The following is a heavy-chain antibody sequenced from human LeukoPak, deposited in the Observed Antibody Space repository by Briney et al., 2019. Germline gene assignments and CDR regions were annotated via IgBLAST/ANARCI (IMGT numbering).Heavy chain of an antibody. CDR3: ARENYGDYEENWFDP. Sequence: PSETLSLTCTVSGGSISSSSYYWGWIRQPPGKGLEWIGSIYYSGSTYYNPSLKSRVTKSVDTSKNQFSLKLSSVTAADTAVYYCARENYGDYEENWFDPWGQGTLVTVSS. D-gene: IGHD4-17*01. J-gene: IGHJ5*02. CDR1: GGSISSSSYY. V-gene: IGHV4-39*07. CDR2: IYYSGST.